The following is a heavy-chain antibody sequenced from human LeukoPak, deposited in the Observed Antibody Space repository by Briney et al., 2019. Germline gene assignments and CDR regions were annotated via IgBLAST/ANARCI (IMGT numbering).Heavy chain of an antibody. J-gene: IGHJ4*02. CDR3: ARDSAIFGVVASADY. D-gene: IGHD3-3*01. Sequence: GGSLRLSCAASGFTFSSYGMHWVRQAPGKGLEWVAVIWYDGSNKYYADSVKGRFTISRDNAKNSLYLQMNSLRAEDTAVYYCARDSAIFGVVASADYWGQGTLVTVSS. V-gene: IGHV3-33*01. CDR2: IWYDGSNK. CDR1: GFTFSSYG.